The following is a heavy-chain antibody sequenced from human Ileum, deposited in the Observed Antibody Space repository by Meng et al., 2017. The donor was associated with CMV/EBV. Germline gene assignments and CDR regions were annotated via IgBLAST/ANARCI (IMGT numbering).Heavy chain of an antibody. D-gene: IGHD5-18*01. Sequence: SETLSLTCTVSGGSLSSDYWSWIRQPPGKGLEWIGYIYYTGSTKYNPPLKSRVTISVDTSRNQFSLRVTSVTAADTAVYYCARDAYSYGLGWFDPWGQGTPVTVSS. J-gene: IGHJ5*02. CDR2: IYYTGST. V-gene: IGHV4-59*01. CDR1: GGSLSSDY. CDR3: ARDAYSYGLGWFDP.